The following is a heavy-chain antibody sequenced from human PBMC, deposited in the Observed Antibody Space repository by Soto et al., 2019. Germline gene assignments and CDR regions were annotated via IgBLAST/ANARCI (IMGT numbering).Heavy chain of an antibody. D-gene: IGHD3-3*01. CDR2: IIPIFGTA. J-gene: IGHJ4*02. V-gene: IGHV1-69*13. Sequence: GASVKVSCKASGGTFSSYAISWARQAPGQGLEWMGGIIPIFGTANYAQKFQGRVTITADESTSTAYMELSSLRSEDTAVYYCARDRYDFWSGYFHYWGQGTLVTVSS. CDR3: ARDRYDFWSGYFHY. CDR1: GGTFSSYA.